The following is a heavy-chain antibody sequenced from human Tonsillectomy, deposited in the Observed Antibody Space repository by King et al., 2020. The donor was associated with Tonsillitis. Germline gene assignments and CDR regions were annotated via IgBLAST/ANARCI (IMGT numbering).Heavy chain of an antibody. CDR1: GFTFSSYG. CDR2: ISYDGSNK. J-gene: IGHJ6*02. D-gene: IGHD6-13*01. CDR3: AKELRAAAGPRRYGMDV. V-gene: IGHV3-30*18. Sequence: VQLVESGGGVVQPGRSLRLSCAASGFTFSSYGMHWVRQAPGKGLEWVAVISYDGSNKYYADCVKGRFTISRDNSKNTLYLQMNSLRAEDTAVYYCAKELRAAAGPRRYGMDVWGQGTTVTVSS.